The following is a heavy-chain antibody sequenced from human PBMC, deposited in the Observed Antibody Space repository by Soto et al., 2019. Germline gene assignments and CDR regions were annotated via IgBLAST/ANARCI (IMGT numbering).Heavy chain of an antibody. CDR2: ISYDGSNK. J-gene: IGHJ6*02. CDR3: AKDLPPYSSSSDPYYYYGMDV. V-gene: IGHV3-30*18. Sequence: QVQLVESGGGVVQPGRSLRLSCAASGFTFSSYGMHWVRQAPGKGLEWVAVISYDGSNKYYADSVKGRFTISRDNSKNTLYLQMNSLRAEETAVYYCAKDLPPYSSSSDPYYYYGMDVWGQGTTVTVSS. CDR1: GFTFSSYG. D-gene: IGHD6-6*01.